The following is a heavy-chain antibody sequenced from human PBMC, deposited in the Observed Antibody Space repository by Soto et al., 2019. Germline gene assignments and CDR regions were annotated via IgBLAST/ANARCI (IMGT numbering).Heavy chain of an antibody. J-gene: IGHJ4*02. CDR2: IRGGGDTT. CDR1: GFTFNNYA. Sequence: EVQLLESGGGLVQPGGSLRLSCAASGFTFNNYAMTWVRQAPGKGLAWVSAIRGGGDTTSYADSVKGRFTVSRDGSKNTLYLQMSSLRAEDTALYYCAKGRGGSGSLTPRVDFWGQGTLVTVSS. CDR3: AKGRGGSGSLTPRVDF. D-gene: IGHD3-10*01. V-gene: IGHV3-23*01.